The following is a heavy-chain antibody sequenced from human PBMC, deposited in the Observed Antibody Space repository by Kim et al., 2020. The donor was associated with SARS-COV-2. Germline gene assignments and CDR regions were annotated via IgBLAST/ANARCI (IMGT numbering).Heavy chain of an antibody. CDR3: ARSVGATSPPNYFDY. J-gene: IGHJ4*02. V-gene: IGHV1-69*01. Sequence: QKFQGRVTITADESTSTAYMELSSLRSEDTAVYYCARSVGATSPPNYFDYWGQGTLVTVSS. D-gene: IGHD1-26*01.